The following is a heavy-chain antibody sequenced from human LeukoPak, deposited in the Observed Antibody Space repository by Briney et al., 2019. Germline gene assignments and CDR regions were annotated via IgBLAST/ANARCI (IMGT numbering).Heavy chain of an antibody. Sequence: ASVKVSCKASGYTFTGYYMHWVRQAPGQGLEWMGWINPNSGGTNYAQKFQGRVTMTRDTSISTAYMELSRLRSDDTAVYYCARVPPTMDRTYYFDYWGQGTLVTVSS. J-gene: IGHJ4*02. D-gene: IGHD1-1*01. CDR1: GYTFTGYY. V-gene: IGHV1-2*02. CDR2: INPNSGGT. CDR3: ARVPPTMDRTYYFDY.